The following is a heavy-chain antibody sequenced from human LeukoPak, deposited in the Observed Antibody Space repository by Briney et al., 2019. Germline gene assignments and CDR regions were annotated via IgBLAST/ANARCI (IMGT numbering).Heavy chain of an antibody. CDR3: ARTRGSGYLTFDY. J-gene: IGHJ4*02. CDR1: EFTFSSYS. Sequence: GGSLRLSCAASEFTFSSYSMNWVRQAPGKGLEWVSYITNSGNSKSYADSVKGRFTISRDNTKNSLYLQMNGLRAEDTAVYYCARTRGSGYLTFDYWGQGILVTVSS. D-gene: IGHD3-22*01. CDR2: ITNSGNSK. V-gene: IGHV3-48*01.